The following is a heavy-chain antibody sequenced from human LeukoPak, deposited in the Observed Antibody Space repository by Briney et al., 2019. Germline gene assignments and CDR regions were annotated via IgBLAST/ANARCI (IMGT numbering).Heavy chain of an antibody. Sequence: SETLSLTCSVSGGSISGGSYHWGWIRQPPGKGLEWIGSIYYSGTTYYNPSLKSRLTISVDTSKNHFSLQLTSVTAADTAVYYCARQRAADHFDYWGQGTLVTVSS. CDR2: IYYSGTT. D-gene: IGHD6-13*01. CDR1: GGSISGGSYH. CDR3: ARQRAADHFDY. V-gene: IGHV4-39*01. J-gene: IGHJ4*02.